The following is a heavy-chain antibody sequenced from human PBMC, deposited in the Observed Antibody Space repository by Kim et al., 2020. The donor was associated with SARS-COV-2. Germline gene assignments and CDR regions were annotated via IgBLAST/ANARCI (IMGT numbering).Heavy chain of an antibody. V-gene: IGHV5-51*01. Sequence: GESLKISCKGSGYKFSNYWIGWVRQMPGKGLEWMGVIYPDDSDIKYSPSFQGQVTISVDKSISTAFLQWGSLQASDTAIYYCASGTYSFYFEFWGQGALGTVSS. D-gene: IGHD1-26*01. J-gene: IGHJ4*02. CDR2: IYPDDSDI. CDR1: GYKFSNYW. CDR3: ASGTYSFYFEF.